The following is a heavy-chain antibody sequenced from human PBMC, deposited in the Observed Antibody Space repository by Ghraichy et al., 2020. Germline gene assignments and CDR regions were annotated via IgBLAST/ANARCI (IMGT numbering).Heavy chain of an antibody. Sequence: SETLSPTCTVSGGSISSGDYYWSWIRQHPGKGLEWIGYIYYSGSTYYIPSLKGRVSISVDTSKNQFSLKLSSVTAADTAVYYCAGYCSGAICYSEASGAGYYYGMDVWGQGTTVTVSS. D-gene: IGHD2-15*01. CDR1: GGSISSGDYY. J-gene: IGHJ6*02. CDR2: IYYSGST. V-gene: IGHV4-31*03. CDR3: AGYCSGAICYSEASGAGYYYGMDV.